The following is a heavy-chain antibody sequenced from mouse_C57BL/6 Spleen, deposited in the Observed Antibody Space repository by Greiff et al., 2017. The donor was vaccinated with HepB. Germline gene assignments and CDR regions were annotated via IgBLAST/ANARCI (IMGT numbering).Heavy chain of an antibody. CDR3: ARGNYDQGYWYFDV. V-gene: IGHV1-69*01. Sequence: QVQLQQPGAELVMPGASVKLSCKASGYTFTSYWMHWVKQRPGQGLEWIGEIDPSDSYTNYNQKFKGKSTLTVDKSSSTAYMQLSSLTSEDSAVYYCARGNYDQGYWYFDVWGTGTTVTVSS. J-gene: IGHJ1*03. D-gene: IGHD2-4*01. CDR2: IDPSDSYT. CDR1: GYTFTSYW.